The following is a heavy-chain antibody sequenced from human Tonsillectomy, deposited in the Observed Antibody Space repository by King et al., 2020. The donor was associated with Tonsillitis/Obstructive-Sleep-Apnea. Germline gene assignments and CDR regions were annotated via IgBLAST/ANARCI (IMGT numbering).Heavy chain of an antibody. J-gene: IGHJ4*02. CDR3: VRKESGYYDY. D-gene: IGHD3-22*01. V-gene: IGHV3-74*01. Sequence: VQLVESGGGLVQPGGSLRLSCAASGFTFSNYWMHWVRQAPGKGLVWVSRINSDGSSTSYADSVKGRFTISRDTAKNTLYLKMNSLRAEDTAVYYCVRKESGYYDYWGQGNLVTVSS. CDR1: GFTFSNYW. CDR2: INSDGSST.